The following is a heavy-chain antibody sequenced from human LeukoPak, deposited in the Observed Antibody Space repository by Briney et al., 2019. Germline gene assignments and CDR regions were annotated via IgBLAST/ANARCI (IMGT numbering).Heavy chain of an antibody. J-gene: IGHJ4*02. V-gene: IGHV3-23*01. CDR1: GFTFGDYA. Sequence: PGRSLRLSCTASGFTFGDYAMSWVRQAPGKGLEWVSAISGSGGSTYYADSVKGRFTISRDNSKNTLYLQMNSLRAEDTAVYYCAKDIAMVRGVIDYWGQGTLVTVSS. CDR3: AKDIAMVRGVIDY. CDR2: ISGSGGST. D-gene: IGHD3-10*01.